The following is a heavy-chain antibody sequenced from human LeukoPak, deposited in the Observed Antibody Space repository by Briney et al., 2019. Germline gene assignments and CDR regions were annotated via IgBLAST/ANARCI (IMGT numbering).Heavy chain of an antibody. CDR2: IKQDGSEK. J-gene: IGHJ4*02. CDR3: ARDPVTTSGC. D-gene: IGHD4-17*01. Sequence: GGSPRLSCAASGFIFSSYWMTWVRQAPGKGLEWVANIKQDGSEKYYVESVKGRFTISRDNANSLLSLQMNNLRAEDTAVYYCARDPVTTSGCWGQGTLVTVSS. V-gene: IGHV3-7*01. CDR1: GFIFSSYW.